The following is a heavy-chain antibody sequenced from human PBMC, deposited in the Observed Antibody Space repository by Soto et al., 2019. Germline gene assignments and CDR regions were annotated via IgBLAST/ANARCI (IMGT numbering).Heavy chain of an antibody. V-gene: IGHV1-2*02. CDR1: GYTFTGYY. Sequence: RASVKVSCKASGYTFTGYYMHWVRQAPGQGLEWMGWINPNSGGTNYAQKFQGRVTMTRDTSISTAYMELSRLRSDDTAVYYCARARALRFLEWPPAGSFSGMDVWGQGTTVTVSS. J-gene: IGHJ6*02. D-gene: IGHD3-3*01. CDR3: ARARALRFLEWPPAGSFSGMDV. CDR2: INPNSGGT.